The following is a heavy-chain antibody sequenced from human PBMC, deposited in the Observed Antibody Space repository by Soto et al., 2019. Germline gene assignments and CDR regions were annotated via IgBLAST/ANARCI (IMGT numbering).Heavy chain of an antibody. Sequence: SETLSLTCAVYGGSFSGCCWSWIRQPPGKGLEWSGEINHSGSTNYNPSLMSRVTISVDTSMTQFSLKLSSVTAAYSAVYYCASQVHYFDYWGQGTLVTVSS. CDR2: INHSGST. CDR1: GGSFSGCC. CDR3: ASQVHYFDY. V-gene: IGHV4-34*01. J-gene: IGHJ4*02.